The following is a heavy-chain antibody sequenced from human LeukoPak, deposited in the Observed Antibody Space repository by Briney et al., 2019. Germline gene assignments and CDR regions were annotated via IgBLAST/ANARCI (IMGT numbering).Heavy chain of an antibody. J-gene: IGHJ5*01. D-gene: IGHD3-16*01. CDR1: GYSFTTYW. Sequence: GESLKIPCKGSGYSFTTYWIGWVRQMPGKGLEWMANVYPGDSDTRYNPAFQGQVTVSADKATSTAYLQWSSLKASDTAMYYCARLLTSGINIPDWFDPWGQGSLLSVSS. CDR3: ARLLTSGINIPDWFDP. CDR2: VYPGDSDT. V-gene: IGHV5-51*01.